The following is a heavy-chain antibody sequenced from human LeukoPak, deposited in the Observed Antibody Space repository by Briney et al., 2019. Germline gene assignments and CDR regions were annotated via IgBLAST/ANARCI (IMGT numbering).Heavy chain of an antibody. V-gene: IGHV1-69*13. Sequence: SVKVSCKASGGTFSSYAISWVRQAPGQGLEWMGGIIPIFGTANYAQKFQGRVTISAVESMSTVHMELSSLRSEDTAKYYCARGWLADSTVVTPYNYWGQGTVVTVSS. D-gene: IGHD4-23*01. CDR2: IIPIFGTA. J-gene: IGHJ4*02. CDR3: ARGWLADSTVVTPYNY. CDR1: GGTFSSYA.